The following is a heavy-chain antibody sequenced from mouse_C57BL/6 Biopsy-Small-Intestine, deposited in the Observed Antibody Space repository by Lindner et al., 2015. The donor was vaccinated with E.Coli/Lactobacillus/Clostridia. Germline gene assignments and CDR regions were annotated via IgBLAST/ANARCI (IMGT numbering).Heavy chain of an antibody. D-gene: IGHD1-1*01. CDR1: GYSITSGYY. CDR3: AREPHYFGSSYEVY. Sequence: VQLQESGPGLVKPSQSLSLTCSVTGYSITSGYYWNWIRQFPGNKLEWMGYISYDGSNNYNPSLKNRISITRDTSKNQFFLKLNSVTTEDTATYFCAREPHYFGSSYEVYWGQGTLVTVSA. J-gene: IGHJ3*01. V-gene: IGHV3-6*01. CDR2: ISYDGSN.